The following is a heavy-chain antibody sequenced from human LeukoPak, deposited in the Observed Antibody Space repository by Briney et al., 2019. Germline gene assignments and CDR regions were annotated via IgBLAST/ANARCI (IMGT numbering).Heavy chain of an antibody. CDR2: IYYSGST. D-gene: IGHD3-10*01. V-gene: IGHV4-59*08. CDR1: GGSISSYY. Sequence: SETLSLTCTVSGGSISSYYWSWIRQPPGKGLEWIGYIYYSGSTNYNPSLKSRVTISVDTSKNQFSLKLSSVTAADTAVYYCARHPRGCWFGEFNGFFDYWGQGTLVTVSS. J-gene: IGHJ4*02. CDR3: ARHPRGCWFGEFNGFFDY.